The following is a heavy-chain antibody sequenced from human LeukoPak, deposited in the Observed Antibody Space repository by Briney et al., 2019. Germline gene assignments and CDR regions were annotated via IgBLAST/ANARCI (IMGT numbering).Heavy chain of an antibody. J-gene: IGHJ4*02. CDR1: GSSISDSSYY. CDR2: IYYTGSA. CDR3: TSLRNGWELTD. Sequence: PSETLSLTCSVSGSSISDSSYYWGWIRQPPGKGLESIGRIYYTGSAHYNPSLKSRVTISIDTSRDQFSLKLSSVTAADTAVYYCTSLRNGWELTDWGQGTLVTVSS. V-gene: IGHV4-39*01. D-gene: IGHD4-23*01.